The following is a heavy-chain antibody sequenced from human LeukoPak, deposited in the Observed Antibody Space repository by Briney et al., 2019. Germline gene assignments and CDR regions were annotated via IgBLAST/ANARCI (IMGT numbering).Heavy chain of an antibody. Sequence: GGSLRLSCSASGFTFSSYAMHWVRQAPGKGLEYVSGIISNGDSTSYADSVKGRFTISRNNSNNTLYLQMGSLRTEDTAVYYCVLGDRKSRDFDHWGQGTLVTVSS. V-gene: IGHV3-64D*06. CDR2: IISNGDST. J-gene: IGHJ4*02. CDR3: VLGDRKSRDFDH. CDR1: GFTFSSYA. D-gene: IGHD3-16*01.